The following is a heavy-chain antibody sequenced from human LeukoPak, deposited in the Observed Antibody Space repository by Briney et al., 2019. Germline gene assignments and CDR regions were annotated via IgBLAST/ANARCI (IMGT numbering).Heavy chain of an antibody. Sequence: GGSLTLSCAASGFTFSDYAMSWVRQAPGKGLEWVSTASYYVGKQYHADSVRGRFTVSRDNSRNTVSLQMSSLRVEDTGTYYCAKAGIGADGAGFLCEYWGQGTLVTVSS. D-gene: IGHD1-1*01. CDR3: AKAGIGADGAGFLCEY. CDR2: ASYYVGKQ. J-gene: IGHJ4*02. CDR1: GFTFSDYA. V-gene: IGHV3-23*01.